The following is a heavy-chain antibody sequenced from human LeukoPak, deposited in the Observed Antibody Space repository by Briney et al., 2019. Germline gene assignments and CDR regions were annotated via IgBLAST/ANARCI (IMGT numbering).Heavy chain of an antibody. CDR3: AKDTHNSLGATYPDY. V-gene: IGHV3-23*01. CDR2: ISGSGGST. J-gene: IGHJ4*02. CDR1: GFTFSSYA. Sequence: GGSLRLSCAASGFTFSSYAMSWVRRTPGKGLEWVSTISGSGGSTYYADSVKGRFTISRDNSKNTLYLQVNSLRGDDTAVYYCAKDTHNSLGATYPDYWGQGTLVTVSS. D-gene: IGHD1-26*01.